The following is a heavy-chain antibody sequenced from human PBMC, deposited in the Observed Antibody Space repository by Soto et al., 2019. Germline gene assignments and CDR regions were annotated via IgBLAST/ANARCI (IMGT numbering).Heavy chain of an antibody. Sequence: SETLSLTCAVSSASISSSDWWNWVRQAPGKGLEWIGEVFHSGSTNYNPSLKSRVTMSVDMSKNQFSLNLRSVTAADTAVYYCARRKNWNRFYYFDYWGQGTLVTVS. J-gene: IGHJ4*02. CDR2: VFHSGST. CDR1: SASISSSDW. D-gene: IGHD1-1*01. V-gene: IGHV4-4*02. CDR3: ARRKNWNRFYYFDY.